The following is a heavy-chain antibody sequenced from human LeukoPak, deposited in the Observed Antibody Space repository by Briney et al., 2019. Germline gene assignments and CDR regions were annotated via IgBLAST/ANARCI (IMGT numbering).Heavy chain of an antibody. CDR1: GYTFTSYG. CDR3: ARVGVGPYYYDSSGYSHFDY. CDR2: ISAYNGNT. Sequence: ASVKVSRKASGYTFTSYGISWVRQAPGQGLEWMGWISAYNGNTNYAQKLQGRVTMTTDTSTSTAYMKLRSLRSDDTAVYYCARVGVGPYYYDSSGYSHFDYWGQGTLVTVSS. J-gene: IGHJ4*02. D-gene: IGHD3-22*01. V-gene: IGHV1-18*01.